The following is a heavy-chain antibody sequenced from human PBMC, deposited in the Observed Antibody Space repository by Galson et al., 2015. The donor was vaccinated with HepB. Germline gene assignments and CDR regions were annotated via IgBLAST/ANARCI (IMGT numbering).Heavy chain of an antibody. V-gene: IGHV3-9*01. CDR3: AKDIYQRGWLQLLVDY. D-gene: IGHD5-24*01. CDR2: ISWNSGSI. CDR1: GFTFDDYA. J-gene: IGHJ4*02. Sequence: SLRLSCAASGFTFDDYAMHWVRQAPGKGLEWVSGISWNSGSIGYADSVKGRFTISRDNAKNSLYLQMNSLRAEDTALYYCAKDIYQRGWLQLLVDYWGQGTLVTVSS.